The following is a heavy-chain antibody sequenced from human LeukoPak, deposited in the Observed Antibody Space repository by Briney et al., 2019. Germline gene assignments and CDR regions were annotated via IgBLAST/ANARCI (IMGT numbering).Heavy chain of an antibody. J-gene: IGHJ4*02. D-gene: IGHD5-18*01. CDR3: ARGTAMVTN. CDR2: ISSSRTNI. V-gene: IGHV3-48*03. Sequence: GGSLRLPCAASGLTFSSYELHWVRRAPGKGLELVPFISSSRTNINYADSVKGPFTISRYNAKNSLYLQMNSLRAEDTAVYYCARGTAMVTNWGQGTLVTVSS. CDR1: GLTFSSYE.